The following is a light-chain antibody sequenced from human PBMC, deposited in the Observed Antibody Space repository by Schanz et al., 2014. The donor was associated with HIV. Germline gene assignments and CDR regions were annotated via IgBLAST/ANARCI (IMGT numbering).Light chain of an antibody. CDR2: GAS. J-gene: IGKJ1*01. CDR1: QSVSSSY. CDR3: QQYNNWPRT. Sequence: EIVLTQSPGTLSLSPGERATLSCRASQSVSSSYLAWYQQKPGQAPRLLIFGASTRATGIPASFSGSGSGADFTLTISSLQSEDFAVYYGQQYNNWPRTFGQGTKVEIK. V-gene: IGKV3-15*01.